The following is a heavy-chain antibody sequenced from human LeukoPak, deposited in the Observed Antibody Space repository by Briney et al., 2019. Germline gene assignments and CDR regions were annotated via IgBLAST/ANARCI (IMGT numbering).Heavy chain of an antibody. CDR2: INPSGGST. J-gene: IGHJ4*02. CDR3: ARGAYYYDSSGYQIDY. CDR1: GYTFTGYY. Sequence: GASVKVSCKASGYTFTGYYMHWVRQAPGQGLEWMGIINPSGGSTSYAQKFQGRVTMTRDTSTSTVYMELSSLRSEDTAVYYCARGAYYYDSSGYQIDYWGQGTLVTVSS. V-gene: IGHV1-46*01. D-gene: IGHD3-22*01.